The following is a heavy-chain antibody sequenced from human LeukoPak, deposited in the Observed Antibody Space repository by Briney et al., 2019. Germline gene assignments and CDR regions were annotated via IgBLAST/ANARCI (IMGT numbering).Heavy chain of an antibody. Sequence: PGGTLRLSCAASGFTFSSYGMSWVRQAPGKGLEWVSAISGSGGSTYYADSVKGRFTISRDNSKNTLYLQMNSLRAEDTAVYYCAKEASYDSSGYSSVHDAFDIWGQGTMVTVSS. V-gene: IGHV3-23*01. CDR2: ISGSGGST. CDR3: AKEASYDSSGYSSVHDAFDI. D-gene: IGHD3-22*01. J-gene: IGHJ3*02. CDR1: GFTFSSYG.